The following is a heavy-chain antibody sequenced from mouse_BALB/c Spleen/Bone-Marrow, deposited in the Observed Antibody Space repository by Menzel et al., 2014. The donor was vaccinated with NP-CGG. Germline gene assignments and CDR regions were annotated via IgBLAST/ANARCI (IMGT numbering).Heavy chain of an antibody. CDR2: IRDSGSYT. CDR3: ARAWDYDRKGGFAY. V-gene: IGHV5-4*02. CDR1: GFTFSDYY. J-gene: IGHJ3*01. Sequence: EVKVVESGGGLVKPGGSLKLSCAASGFTFSDYYMYWVRQTPEKRLEWVATIRDSGSYTYYPDSVKGLFTISRDNAKNNLYLQMSSKKSEDTAMYSCARAWDYDRKGGFAYWGQGTLVTVSA. D-gene: IGHD2-4*01.